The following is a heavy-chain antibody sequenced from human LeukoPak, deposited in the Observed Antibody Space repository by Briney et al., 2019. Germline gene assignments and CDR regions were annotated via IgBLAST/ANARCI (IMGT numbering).Heavy chain of an antibody. CDR2: INHSGST. J-gene: IGHJ5*02. CDR1: GGSFSGYY. V-gene: IGHV4-34*01. Sequence: SETLSLTCAVYGGSFSGYYWSWIRQPPGKGLEWIGEINHSGSTNYNPSLKSRVTISVDTSKNQFSLKLSSVTAADTAVYYCARGRRVFGHWGQGTLVTVSS. CDR3: ARGRRVFGH.